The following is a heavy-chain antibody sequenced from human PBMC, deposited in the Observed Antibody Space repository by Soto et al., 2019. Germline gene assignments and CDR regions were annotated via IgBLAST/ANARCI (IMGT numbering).Heavy chain of an antibody. V-gene: IGHV4-30-2*01. CDR3: VTIATPLGSFDY. CDR1: GGSSSSGGYS. J-gene: IGHJ4*02. D-gene: IGHD3-16*01. CDR2: IFHSGTT. Sequence: SETLSLTCAVSGGSSSSGGYSWSWIRQPPGKGLEWIGHIFHSGTTYYNPSLKSRVTISVDRSKNQFSLMLSSVSAADTAVYYCVTIATPLGSFDYWGQGTLVTVSS.